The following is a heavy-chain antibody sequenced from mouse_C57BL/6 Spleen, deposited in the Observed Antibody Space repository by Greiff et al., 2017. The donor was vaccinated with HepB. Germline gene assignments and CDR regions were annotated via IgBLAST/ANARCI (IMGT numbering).Heavy chain of an antibody. CDR1: GYTFTDYN. CDR2: INPNNGGT. Sequence: VQLQQSGPELVKPGASVKMSCKASGYTFTDYNMHWVKQSHGKSLEWIGYINPNNGGTSYNQKFKGKATLTVNKSSSTAYMELRSLTSEESAVYYCGRIYDYDVFYAMDYWGQGTSVTVSS. D-gene: IGHD2-4*01. CDR3: GRIYDYDVFYAMDY. V-gene: IGHV1-22*01. J-gene: IGHJ4*01.